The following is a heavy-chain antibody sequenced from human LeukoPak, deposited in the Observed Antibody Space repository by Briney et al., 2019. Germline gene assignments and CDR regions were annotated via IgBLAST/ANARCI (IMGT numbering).Heavy chain of an antibody. CDR2: IYYSGNT. J-gene: IGHJ4*02. V-gene: IGHV4-39*01. CDR1: GGSISSSSYY. CDR3: ARQTGSGLFILP. Sequence: SETLSLTCTVSGGSISSSSYYWGWIRQPPGKGLEWIGSIYYSGNTYYNASLKSQASISIDTSKNQFSLRLTSVTAADTAVYYCARQTGSGLFILPGGQGTLVTVSS. D-gene: IGHD3/OR15-3a*01.